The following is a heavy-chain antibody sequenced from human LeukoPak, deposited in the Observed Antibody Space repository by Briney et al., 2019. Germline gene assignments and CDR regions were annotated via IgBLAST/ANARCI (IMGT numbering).Heavy chain of an antibody. CDR1: GYSFSSYW. Sequence: GESLKISCKGSGYSFSSYWIGWVRLMPGKGREWMGIIYPGDSDTRYSPSFQGQVTISADKSISTAYLQWSSLKASDTAMYYCARLKNSGSYYFDYWGQGTLVTVSS. V-gene: IGHV5-51*01. J-gene: IGHJ4*02. CDR3: ARLKNSGSYYFDY. CDR2: IYPGDSDT. D-gene: IGHD1-26*01.